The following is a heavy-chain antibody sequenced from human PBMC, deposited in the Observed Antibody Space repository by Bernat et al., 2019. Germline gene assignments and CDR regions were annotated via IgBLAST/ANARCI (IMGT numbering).Heavy chain of an antibody. V-gene: IGHV3-48*02. J-gene: IGHJ4*02. CDR1: GFTFSSYS. D-gene: IGHD3-22*01. Sequence: EVQLVESGGGLVQPGGSLRLSCAASGFTFSSYSMNWVRQAPGKGLEWVSYISSSSSTRYYADSVKGRFTISRDNAKNSLYLQMNSLRDEDTAVYYCARDRKDSSGYYPSGSLDYWGQGTLVTVSS. CDR2: ISSSSSTR. CDR3: ARDRKDSSGYYPSGSLDY.